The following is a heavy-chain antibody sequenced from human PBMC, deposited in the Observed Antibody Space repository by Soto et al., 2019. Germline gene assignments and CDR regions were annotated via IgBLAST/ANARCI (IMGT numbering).Heavy chain of an antibody. CDR2: ISGGGGST. V-gene: IGHV3-23*01. CDR3: AKDPTSYDSSAQFDS. CDR1: GFSFNIFA. J-gene: IGHJ4*02. Sequence: EVKLLESGGRLVQPGGSLRLSCAASGFSFNIFAMNWVRQAPGQGLEWVSGISGGGGSTYYADSVKGRFTISRDNSNNTLYLQRNSLVAEDTAVYYCAKDPTSYDSSAQFDSWGQGTLVTVSS. D-gene: IGHD3-22*01.